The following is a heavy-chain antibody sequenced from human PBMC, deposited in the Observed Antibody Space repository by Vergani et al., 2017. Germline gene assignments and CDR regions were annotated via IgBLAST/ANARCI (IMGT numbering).Heavy chain of an antibody. V-gene: IGHV1-18*01. CDR3: AGVRSIVVVPAANDYYGMDV. CDR1: GYPFTSYG. J-gene: IGHJ6*02. Sequence: QVQLVQSGAEVKKPGASVKVSCKASGYPFTSYGISWVRQAPGQGLEWMGWISAYNGNTNYAQKLQGRVTMTTDTSTSTAYLELRSLRSDDTAVYYCAGVRSIVVVPAANDYYGMDVWGQGTTVTVSS. D-gene: IGHD2-2*01. CDR2: ISAYNGNT.